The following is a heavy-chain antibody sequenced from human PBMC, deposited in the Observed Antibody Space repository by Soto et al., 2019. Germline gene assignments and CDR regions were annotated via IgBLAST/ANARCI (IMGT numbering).Heavy chain of an antibody. CDR2: ISESRSSI. Sequence: EVRLVESGGRLVKPGESLRLSCIASGFPLSTYTMHWVRQAPGRGLEWVASISESRSSIYYADSVKGRFTISRDTANNSLFPQMNSLTAADTAIYYCVRPSTQTRFWNWFDPWGQGTLVTVSS. J-gene: IGHJ5*02. CDR1: GFPLSTYT. CDR3: VRPSTQTRFWNWFDP. V-gene: IGHV3-21*02.